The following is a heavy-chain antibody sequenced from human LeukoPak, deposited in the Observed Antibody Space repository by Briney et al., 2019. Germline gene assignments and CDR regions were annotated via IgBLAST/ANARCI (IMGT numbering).Heavy chain of an antibody. CDR3: ARAYYDILTGYYYYYFDY. V-gene: IGHV1-2*02. CDR1: GYTFTGYF. D-gene: IGHD3-9*01. Sequence: ASVKVSCKASGYTFTGYFMHWVRQAPGQGLEWRGWFNPNSGGTNYAQKFQGRVTMTRDTSISTAYMELSRLRSDDTAVYYCARAYYDILTGYYYYYFDYWGQGTLVTVSS. CDR2: FNPNSGGT. J-gene: IGHJ4*02.